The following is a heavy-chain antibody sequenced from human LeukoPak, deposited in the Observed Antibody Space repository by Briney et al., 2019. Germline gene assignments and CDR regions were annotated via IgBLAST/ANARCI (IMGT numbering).Heavy chain of an antibody. V-gene: IGHV5-51*01. CDR1: GYSFTSYW. Sequence: GESLKISCKGSGYSFTSYWIGWVRQMPGKGLEWMGIIYPGDSDTRYSPSFQGQVTISADKSISTAYLQWSSLKASDTAMYYCARLGRGYYLFYGMDVWGQGTTVTVSS. CDR3: ARLGRGYYLFYGMDV. J-gene: IGHJ6*02. D-gene: IGHD3-22*01. CDR2: IYPGDSDT.